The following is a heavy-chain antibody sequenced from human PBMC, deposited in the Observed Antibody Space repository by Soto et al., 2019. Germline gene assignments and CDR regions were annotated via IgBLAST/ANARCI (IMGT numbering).Heavy chain of an antibody. D-gene: IGHD2-2*01. J-gene: IGHJ4*02. CDR3: TQPSPSWYARYFDL. CDR2: LSDSGDSI. Sequence: EVQLLESGGGLVQPGRSLRLSCTASGFTFSSHAMTWVRQAPGKGLEWVSGLSDSGDSIYYADSVKGRFTIYRDNSMNTLHLQVKPRSVVDSAVYYCTQPSPSWYARYFDLWGQGTLVTVSS. CDR1: GFTFSSHA. V-gene: IGHV3-23*01.